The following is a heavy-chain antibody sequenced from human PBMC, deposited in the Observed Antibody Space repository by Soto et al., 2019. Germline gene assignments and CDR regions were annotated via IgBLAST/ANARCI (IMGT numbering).Heavy chain of an antibody. CDR2: TYFRSKWYN. D-gene: IGHD5-12*01. CDR3: AKGDNLGPKTGYAFDP. J-gene: IGHJ5*02. Sequence: SQTLSLTCAISGDSVSSNTASWNWIRQAPSRGLEWLGRTYFRSKWYNDYAVSVKSRIIINPDTSNNQFSLQLNSVTPEDTAVYFCAKGDNLGPKTGYAFDPWGQGIMVTVSS. CDR1: GDSVSSNTAS. V-gene: IGHV6-1*01.